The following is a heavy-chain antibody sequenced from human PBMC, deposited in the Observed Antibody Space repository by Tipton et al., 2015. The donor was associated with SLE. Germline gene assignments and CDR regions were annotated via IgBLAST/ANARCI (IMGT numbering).Heavy chain of an antibody. CDR2: IYYSGST. CDR1: GGSFSGYY. D-gene: IGHD6-6*01. CDR3: ARDSAGIAARPGY. Sequence: TLSLTCAVYGGSFSGYYWSWIRQPPGKGLEWIGYIYYSGSTYYNPSLKSRVTISVDTSKNQFSLKLSSVTAADTAVYYCARDSAGIAARPGYWGQGTLVTVSS. J-gene: IGHJ4*02. V-gene: IGHV4-34*09.